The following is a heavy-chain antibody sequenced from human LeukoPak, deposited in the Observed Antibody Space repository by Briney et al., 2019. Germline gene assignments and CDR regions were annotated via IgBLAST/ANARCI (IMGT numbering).Heavy chain of an antibody. CDR2: IKQDGSEK. J-gene: IGHJ4*02. CDR1: GFTFSSYW. Sequence: GGSLRLSCAASGFTFSSYWMSWVRQAPGKGLEWVANIKQDGSEKYYVDSVKGRFTISRDNAKNSLYLQMNSLRAEDTAVYYCARDLLQYYDFWSGYLPTFYYFDYWGQGTLVTVSS. D-gene: IGHD3-3*01. CDR3: ARDLLQYYDFWSGYLPTFYYFDY. V-gene: IGHV3-7*01.